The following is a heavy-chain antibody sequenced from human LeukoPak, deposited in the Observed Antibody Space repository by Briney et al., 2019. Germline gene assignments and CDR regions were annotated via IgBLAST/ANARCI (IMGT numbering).Heavy chain of an antibody. D-gene: IGHD4-23*01. J-gene: IGHJ4*02. V-gene: IGHV4-31*03. CDR3: ARGQDAFKTRY. CDR2: IHPSGTT. Sequence: SQTLSLTCTVSGGSLTISSHFWTWIRQHPGKSLEWIGHIHPSGTTEYNPALKSRVTMSLDMSQNHFSVRLTSVTAADTSMYYCARGQDAFKTRYWGQGTLVTVSS. CDR1: GGSLTISSHF.